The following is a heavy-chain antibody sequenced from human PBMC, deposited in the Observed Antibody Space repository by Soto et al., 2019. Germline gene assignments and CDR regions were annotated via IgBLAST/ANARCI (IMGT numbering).Heavy chain of an antibody. V-gene: IGHV1-18*01. Sequence: QVRLVQSGPEVKKPGASVKVSCRASGYIFITFGISWVRQAPGQGPDWMGRMSPYNGNTNYGRKFQGRVTMTVDTSTHTAYMELRSLRSDDTAVYYCARDPGGATGFDPWGQGTLVTVSS. CDR2: MSPYNGNT. CDR1: GYIFITFG. CDR3: ARDPGGATGFDP. D-gene: IGHD3-10*01. J-gene: IGHJ5*02.